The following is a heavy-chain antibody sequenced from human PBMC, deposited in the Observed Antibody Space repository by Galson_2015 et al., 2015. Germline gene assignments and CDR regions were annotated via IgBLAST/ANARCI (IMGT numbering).Heavy chain of an antibody. CDR3: ARGWGYLDY. V-gene: IGHV3-7*01. CDR2: IKKDGSER. D-gene: IGHD3-16*01. J-gene: IGHJ4*02. Sequence: SLRLSCAASVFTFSTYWMDWVRQAPGKGLEWVATIKKDGSERYYVDSVKGRFTISRDNAKNSLFLQMNSLRVEDTAVYYCARGWGYLDYWGQGTLVTVSS. CDR1: VFTFSTYW.